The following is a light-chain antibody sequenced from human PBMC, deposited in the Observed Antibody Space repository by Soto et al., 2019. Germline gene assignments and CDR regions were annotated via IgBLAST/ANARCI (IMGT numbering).Light chain of an antibody. J-gene: IGKJ5*01. CDR3: QEYDNWPPIT. V-gene: IGKV3-15*01. CDR2: DAS. Sequence: ELVMTQSPAILSVSPGERATLSCRASQSVSSNLGWYQQKPGQAPRLLIYDASTRATGVPARFSGSGSGTEFTLTISSLQSEDFAVYYCQEYDNWPPITFGQGTRLEIK. CDR1: QSVSSN.